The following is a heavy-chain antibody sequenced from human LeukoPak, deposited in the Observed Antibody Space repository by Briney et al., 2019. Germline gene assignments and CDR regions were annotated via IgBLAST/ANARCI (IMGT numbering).Heavy chain of an antibody. CDR3: ARDKLGPNGYYYMDV. V-gene: IGHV3-33*08. Sequence: GGSLRLSCAASGFVFSTYWMTWVRQAPGKGLEWVAVIWYDGSNKYYADSVKGRFTISRDNSKNTLYLQMNSLRAEDTAVYYCARDKLGPNGYYYMDVWGKGTTVTVSS. CDR1: GFVFSTYW. D-gene: IGHD6-13*01. CDR2: IWYDGSNK. J-gene: IGHJ6*03.